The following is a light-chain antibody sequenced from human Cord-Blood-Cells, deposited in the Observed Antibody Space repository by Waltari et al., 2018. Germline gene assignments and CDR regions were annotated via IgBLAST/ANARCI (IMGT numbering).Light chain of an antibody. CDR1: QSVSSSY. V-gene: IGKV3-20*01. CDR2: GAS. CDR3: QQYRSSPYT. Sequence: EIVLTQSPGTLSLSPGERATLSCSASQSVSSSYLAWYQQKPGQAPRLLIYGASSRATGIPDRFSGSGSGTDFTLTISRLEPEDCAVYYCQQYRSSPYTFGQGTKLEIK. J-gene: IGKJ2*01.